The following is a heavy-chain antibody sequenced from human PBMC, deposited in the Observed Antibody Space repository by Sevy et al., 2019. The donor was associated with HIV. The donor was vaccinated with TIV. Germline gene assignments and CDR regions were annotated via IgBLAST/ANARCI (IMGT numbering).Heavy chain of an antibody. CDR3: ARALPRYCSSTSCYTFLTRWFDP. D-gene: IGHD2-2*02. J-gene: IGHJ5*02. CDR2: IYHSGST. V-gene: IGHV4-38-2*01. CDR1: GYSISSGYY. Sequence: SETLSLTCAVSGYSISSGYYWGWIRQPTGKGLEWIGSIYHSGSTYYNPSLKSRVTISVDTSKNQFSLKLSSVTAADTAVYYCARALPRYCSSTSCYTFLTRWFDPWGQGTLVTVSS.